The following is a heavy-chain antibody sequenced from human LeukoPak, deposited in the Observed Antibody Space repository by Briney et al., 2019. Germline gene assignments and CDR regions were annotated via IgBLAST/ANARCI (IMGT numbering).Heavy chain of an antibody. CDR2: IYSGGST. CDR1: GFTVSSNY. V-gene: IGHV3-53*01. Sequence: GGSLRLSCAASGFTVSSNYMSWVRQAPGKGLEWVSVIYSGGSTYYADSVKSRFTISRDNSKNTLYLQMNSLRPDDSAVYYCVKDLGSAITSALALDVWGQGTTVTVSS. J-gene: IGHJ6*02. D-gene: IGHD2-15*01. CDR3: VKDLGSAITSALALDV.